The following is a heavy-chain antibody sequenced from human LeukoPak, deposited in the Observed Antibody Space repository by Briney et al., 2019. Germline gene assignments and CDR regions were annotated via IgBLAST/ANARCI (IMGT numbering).Heavy chain of an antibody. CDR1: GFTFGDYA. Sequence: GGSLRLSCTASGFTFGDYAMSWVRQAPGKGLEWVSVIYSGGSTYYADSVKGRFTFSRDNSKNTLYLQMNSLRAEDTAVYYCARPGPDAFDIWGQGTTVTVSS. CDR3: ARPGPDAFDI. V-gene: IGHV3-66*04. CDR2: IYSGGST. J-gene: IGHJ3*02.